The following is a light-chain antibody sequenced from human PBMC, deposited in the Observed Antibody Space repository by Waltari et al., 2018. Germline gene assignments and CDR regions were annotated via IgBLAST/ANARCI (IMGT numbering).Light chain of an antibody. CDR3: QAWDNVPHVV. CDR2: QDP. Sequence: SYELTQPPSVSVSPGQTASITCSGDKLGDKYACWYQQKPGQSPLLVVYQDPKRPSGVPERFSGSKSGDTASLTITGTQAMDEADYYCQAWDNVPHVVFGGGTKLTV. J-gene: IGLJ2*01. CDR1: KLGDKY. V-gene: IGLV3-1*01.